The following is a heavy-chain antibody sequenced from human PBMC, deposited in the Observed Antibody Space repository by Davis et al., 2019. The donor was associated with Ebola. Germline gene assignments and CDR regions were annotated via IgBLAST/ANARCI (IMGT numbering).Heavy chain of an antibody. CDR3: ARDPFYNYDSTGYYPYYFDY. Sequence: PGGSLRLSCVASGFSFSRYDMNWVRQAPGKGLEWVSYISSGRTTLRYADSVKGRFTISRDNAKNSLHLQMNSLRAEDTAVYYCARDPFYNYDSTGYYPYYFDYWGRGTLVTVSS. CDR1: GFSFSRYD. D-gene: IGHD3-22*01. CDR2: ISSGRTTL. V-gene: IGHV3-48*04. J-gene: IGHJ4*02.